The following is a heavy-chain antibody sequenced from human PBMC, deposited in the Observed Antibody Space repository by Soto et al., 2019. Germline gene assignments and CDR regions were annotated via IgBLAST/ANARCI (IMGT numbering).Heavy chain of an antibody. CDR2: IDPYDSYT. J-gene: IGHJ6*02. Sequence: GESLKISCKGSGYNFNNYWINWVRQMPGKSLEWMGRIDPYDSYTNYSPSFQGHVTISVDTSSSTAYLQWSSLKASDTAMYYCARRPLTAFGKYAMDVWGQGTTVTVSS. D-gene: IGHD3-16*01. CDR3: ARRPLTAFGKYAMDV. CDR1: GYNFNNYW. V-gene: IGHV5-10-1*01.